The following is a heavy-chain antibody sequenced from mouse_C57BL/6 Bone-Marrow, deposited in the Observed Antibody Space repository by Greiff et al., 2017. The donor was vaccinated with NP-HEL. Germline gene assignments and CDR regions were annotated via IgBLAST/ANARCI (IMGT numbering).Heavy chain of an antibody. CDR1: GYTFTDYN. CDR2: INPNNGGT. D-gene: IGHD1-1*01. J-gene: IGHJ4*01. V-gene: IGHV1-18*01. CDR3: ARYYYGSSYDAMDY. Sequence: VQLQQSGPELVKPGAVVKIPCKASGYTFTDYNMDWVKQSHGKSLEWIGDINPNNGGTIYNQKFKGKATLTVDKSSSTAYMELRSLTSEDTAVYYCARYYYGSSYDAMDYWGQGTSVTVSS.